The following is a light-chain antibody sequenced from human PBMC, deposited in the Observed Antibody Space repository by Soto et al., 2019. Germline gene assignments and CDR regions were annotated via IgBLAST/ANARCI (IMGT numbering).Light chain of an antibody. CDR1: QDISNS. CDR2: DAA. J-gene: IGKJ4*02. CDR3: QHYYNFSFT. V-gene: IGKV1-33*01. Sequence: DIQMTQSPSSLSASVGDRVTISCQASQDISNSLNWYQQIPGEAPKLLIYDAAILKTGVPYRFSGSGSGTHFSFTIPSLQSEDVAKYYCQHYYNFSFTFGGGTKVEIK.